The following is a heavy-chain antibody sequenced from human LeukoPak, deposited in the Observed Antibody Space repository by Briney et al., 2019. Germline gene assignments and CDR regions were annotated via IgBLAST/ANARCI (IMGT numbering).Heavy chain of an antibody. CDR3: ARGFEAAAEDE. CDR2: IIPILGIA. Sequence: ASVKVSCKASGGTFSSYAISWVRQAPGQGLEWMGRIIPILGIANYAQKFQGRVTITADTSTSTAYMELRSLRSDDTAVYYCARGFEAAAEDEWGQGTLVTVSS. J-gene: IGHJ4*02. D-gene: IGHD6-13*01. V-gene: IGHV1-69*04. CDR1: GGTFSSYA.